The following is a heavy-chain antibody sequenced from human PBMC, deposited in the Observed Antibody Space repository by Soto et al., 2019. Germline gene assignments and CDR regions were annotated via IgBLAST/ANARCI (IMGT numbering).Heavy chain of an antibody. V-gene: IGHV3-23*01. CDR2: ISGSGSPA. CDR3: AKSDYCRGSGCYGQ. J-gene: IGHJ4*02. CDR1: GFSFAKFD. D-gene: IGHD3-9*01. Sequence: GGSLRLSCAASGFSFAKFDMTWVRQAPGKGLEWVSEISGSGSPAHYADSVRGRFTISRDNSKNTLFLQMNSLRVEDTAIYYCAKSDYCRGSGCYGQWGQGTLVTVSS.